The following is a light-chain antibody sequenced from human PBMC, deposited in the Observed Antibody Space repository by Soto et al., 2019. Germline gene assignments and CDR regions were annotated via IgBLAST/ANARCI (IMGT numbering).Light chain of an antibody. CDR2: DAS. V-gene: IGKV3-20*01. Sequence: EIVMTQSPGTLSLSPGERTTLSCRASQSISRYLAWYQQKPGQAPRLLIYDASNRASGIPDRFSGSGSGTDFTLTISRLEPEDFAVFYCQHYDSLPITFGQGTRLEIK. CDR3: QHYDSLPIT. J-gene: IGKJ5*01. CDR1: QSISRY.